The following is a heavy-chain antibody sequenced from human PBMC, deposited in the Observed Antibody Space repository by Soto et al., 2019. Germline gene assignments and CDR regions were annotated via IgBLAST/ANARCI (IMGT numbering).Heavy chain of an antibody. CDR3: ARLPWADYGGVFDP. CDR2: IYYSGST. J-gene: IGHJ5*02. D-gene: IGHD4-17*01. CDR1: GGSISGYY. Sequence: SETLSLTCTVSGGSISGYYWSWIRQPPGKGLEWIGYIYYSGSTNYNPSLKTRVTISVDTSKNQFSLKLNSVTAADTAMYYCARLPWADYGGVFDPWGQGALVTVS. V-gene: IGHV4-59*01.